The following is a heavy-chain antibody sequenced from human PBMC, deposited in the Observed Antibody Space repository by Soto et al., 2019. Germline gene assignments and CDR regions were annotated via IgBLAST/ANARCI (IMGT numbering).Heavy chain of an antibody. D-gene: IGHD3-3*01. CDR2: INHSGST. J-gene: IGHJ6*03. Sequence: SETLSLTCAVYGVSFSGYYWSWIRQPPGKGLEWIGEINHSGSTNYNPSLKSRVTISVDTSKNQFSLKLSSVTAADTAVYYCARGKKVGSLRSGYYYYYMDVWGKGTTVTVSS. V-gene: IGHV4-34*01. CDR1: GVSFSGYY. CDR3: ARGKKVGSLRSGYYYYYMDV.